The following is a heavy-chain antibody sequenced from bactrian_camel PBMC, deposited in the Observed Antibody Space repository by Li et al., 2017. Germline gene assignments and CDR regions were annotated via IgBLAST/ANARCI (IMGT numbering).Heavy chain of an antibody. D-gene: IGHD1*01. Sequence: HVQLVESGGGLVQPGGSLRLSCAASGFTFSRSGMNWLRQAPGEGLEWVSTINPGGGSTYVADSVKGRFSISRDNAKNTLYLQLNSLKTEDTAMYYCTKWLLDEDDFGYWGQGTQVTVS. CDR2: INPGGGST. CDR3: TKWLLDEDDFGY. CDR1: GFTFSRSG. J-gene: IGHJ6*01. V-gene: IGHV3S1*01.